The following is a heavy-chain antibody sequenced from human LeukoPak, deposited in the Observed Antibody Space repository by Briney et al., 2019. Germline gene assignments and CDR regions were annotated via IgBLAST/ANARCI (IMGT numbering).Heavy chain of an antibody. V-gene: IGHV3-23*01. CDR3: AKDLRTYGSGIYRLPTVIFNR. J-gene: IGHJ5*02. CDR1: GFSFSTYA. Sequence: GGSLRLSCAASGFSFSTYAMSWVRQAPGKGLEWVSSIIATGDSTYYADSVKGRFTISRDNSKNTLYLQMNSLRAEDTAIYYRAKDLRTYGSGIYRLPTVIFNRWGQGTLVTVSS. CDR2: IIATGDST. D-gene: IGHD3-10*01.